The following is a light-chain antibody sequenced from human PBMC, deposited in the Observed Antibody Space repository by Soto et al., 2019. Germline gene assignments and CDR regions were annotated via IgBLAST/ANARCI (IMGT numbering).Light chain of an antibody. J-gene: IGKJ1*01. CDR3: QQYGSSPWT. CDR2: GAS. CDR1: QSVSNSY. Sequence: ENVLTQSPVTLSLSPGERATLSCRASQSVSNSYLAWYQQKPGQAPRLLMYGASSRAAGIPDRFSGSGSGTDFILTISRLEPEDFAVYYCQQYGSSPWTFGQGTKVDIK. V-gene: IGKV3-20*01.